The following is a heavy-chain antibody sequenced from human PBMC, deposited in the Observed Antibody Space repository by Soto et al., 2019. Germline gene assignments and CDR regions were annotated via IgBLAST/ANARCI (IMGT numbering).Heavy chain of an antibody. Sequence: QVQLQESGPGLVKPSETLSLTCTVSGASVSSGSHYWTWIRQPPGKGLEWIGYISSSGGTNYSPSRKSRDTISLDTSKNQFSLILSSVTAADTAVYYCARELVKSGMDVWGQGTTVTVSS. V-gene: IGHV4-61*01. CDR2: ISSSGGT. J-gene: IGHJ6*02. CDR3: ARELVKSGMDV. D-gene: IGHD2-8*02. CDR1: GASVSSGSHY.